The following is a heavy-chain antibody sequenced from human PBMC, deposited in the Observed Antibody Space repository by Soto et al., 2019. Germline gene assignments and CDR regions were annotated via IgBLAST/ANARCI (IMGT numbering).Heavy chain of an antibody. V-gene: IGHV3-30-3*01. Sequence: GGSLRLSCAASGFTFSSYAMHWVRQAPGKGLEWVAVISYDGSNKYYADSVKGRFTISRDNSKNTLYLQMNSLRAEDTAVYYCARDIAARFDYWGQGTLVTVSS. D-gene: IGHD6-6*01. CDR1: GFTFSSYA. CDR3: ARDIAARFDY. J-gene: IGHJ4*02. CDR2: ISYDGSNK.